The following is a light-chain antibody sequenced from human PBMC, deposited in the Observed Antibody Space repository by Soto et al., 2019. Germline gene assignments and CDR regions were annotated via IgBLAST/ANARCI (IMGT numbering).Light chain of an antibody. CDR3: QQRSRWPPYT. J-gene: IGKJ2*01. CDR2: DAS. V-gene: IGKV3-11*01. CDR1: QSVSSY. Sequence: EIVLTQSPATLSLSPGERATLSCRASQSVSSYFAWYQQKPGQAPRLLIYDASNRATGIPARFSGSGSGTDFTLTISSLEPEDFAVYYCQQRSRWPPYTFGQGTKLEIK.